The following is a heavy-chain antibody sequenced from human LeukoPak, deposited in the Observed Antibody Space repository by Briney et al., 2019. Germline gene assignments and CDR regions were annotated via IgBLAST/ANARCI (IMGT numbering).Heavy chain of an antibody. D-gene: IGHD1-26*01. CDR3: ARTFSESYYYYGMDV. V-gene: IGHV4-59*01. J-gene: IGHJ6*02. CDR1: GGSINSYY. Sequence: KPSETLSLTCTVSGGSINSYYWTWIRQPPGKGLEWIGYIHYSGSTNYDPSLKSRVTISVDTSKNQFSLKLSSVTAADTAVYYCARTFSESYYYYGMDVWGQGTTVTVSS. CDR2: IHYSGST.